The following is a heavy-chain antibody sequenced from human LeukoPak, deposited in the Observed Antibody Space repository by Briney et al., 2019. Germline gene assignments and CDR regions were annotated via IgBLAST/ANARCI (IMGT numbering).Heavy chain of an antibody. D-gene: IGHD1-26*01. J-gene: IGHJ4*02. CDR2: IWYDGSNK. Sequence: GGSLRLSCAASGFTFSNYGMHWVRQAPGKGLEWVAVIWYDGSNKYYADSVKGRFTISRDNSKNTLYLQMNSLRAEDTAVYYCARDVVGATFDYWGQGTLVTVSS. V-gene: IGHV3-33*01. CDR1: GFTFSNYG. CDR3: ARDVVGATFDY.